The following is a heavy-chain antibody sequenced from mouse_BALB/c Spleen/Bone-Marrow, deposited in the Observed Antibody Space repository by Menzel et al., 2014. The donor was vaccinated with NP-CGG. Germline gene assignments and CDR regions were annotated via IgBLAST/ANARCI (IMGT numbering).Heavy chain of an antibody. Sequence: VQLQQPGVDLVKPGASVKLSCTASVVNIKDTYLICVKQWPYQFLDCFGRFVPAIFTKYDPKFQGKASINADTSSNTAYLHLSSRTSEDTSVYYCASYRYGWYFDGWGAGDHGHRLL. CDR1: VVNIKDTY. CDR3: ASYRYGWYFDG. CDR2: FVPAIFT. J-gene: IGHJ1*01. V-gene: IGHV14-3*02. D-gene: IGHD2-14*01.